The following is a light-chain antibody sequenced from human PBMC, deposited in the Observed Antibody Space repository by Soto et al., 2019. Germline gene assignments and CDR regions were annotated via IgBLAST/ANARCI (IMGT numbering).Light chain of an antibody. V-gene: IGKV3-20*01. CDR2: GTS. Sequence: EIVLTQSPGTLSLSPRESATLSCRAGHSLSSNYLAWYRQKPGQPPRLLIYGTSSRATGIPDRFSGSGSGTDFTLTISRLEPEDFGVYYCQQYDASPYTFGQGTKLEIK. J-gene: IGKJ2*01. CDR1: HSLSSNY. CDR3: QQYDASPYT.